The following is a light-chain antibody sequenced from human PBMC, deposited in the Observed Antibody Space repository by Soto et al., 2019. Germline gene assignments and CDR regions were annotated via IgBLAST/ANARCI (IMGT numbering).Light chain of an antibody. V-gene: IGKV1-5*03. CDR1: QSISRQ. J-gene: IGKJ4*01. CDR2: QAS. CDR3: QQYNSYPLT. Sequence: DIQMTQSPSTLSASVGDRVSITCRASQSISRQLAWYQQKPGKAPNLLIYQASNLETGVPSRFTGSGSGTEFTLTISSLQPDDLATYYCQQYNSYPLTFGGGTKVEIK.